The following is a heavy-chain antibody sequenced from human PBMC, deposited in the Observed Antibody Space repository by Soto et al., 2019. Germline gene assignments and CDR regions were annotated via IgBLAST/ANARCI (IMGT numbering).Heavy chain of an antibody. V-gene: IGHV4-39*01. CDR2: IYYSGST. J-gene: IGHJ3*02. D-gene: IGHD3-10*01. Sequence: PSETLSLTCTVSVGPISNSTYQWGSIRQPPGKGLEWIGSIYYSGSTYYNPSLKSRVTISVDTSQNQFSLKLNSVTAADTAVFYCARHTDYYGTGSYSYDAFDIWGQGTMVT. CDR1: VGPISNSTYQ. CDR3: ARHTDYYGTGSYSYDAFDI.